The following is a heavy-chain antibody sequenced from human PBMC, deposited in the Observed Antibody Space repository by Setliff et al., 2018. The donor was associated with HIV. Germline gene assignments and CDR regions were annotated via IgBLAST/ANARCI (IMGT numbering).Heavy chain of an antibody. CDR2: IYTSGIT. D-gene: IGHD5-18*01. V-gene: IGHV4-4*07. J-gene: IGHJ5*01. CDR3: ARDRGYSYLDS. CDR1: SGSVGSYY. Sequence: SETLSLTCTVSSGSVGSYYWSWIRQPAGKGLEWIGRIYTSGITNYNSSLKSRVTMSIDTSKNQFSLNLSSVTAADTAMYYCARDRGYSYLDSWGQGTLVTVSS.